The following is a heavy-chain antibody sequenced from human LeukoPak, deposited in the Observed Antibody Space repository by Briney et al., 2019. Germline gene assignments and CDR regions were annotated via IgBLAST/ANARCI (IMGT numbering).Heavy chain of an antibody. CDR3: ARDSTVTRQIDY. CDR1: GGSVSSGSYY. J-gene: IGHJ4*02. CDR2: IYYSGTT. V-gene: IGHV4-61*01. Sequence: SETLSLTCTVSGGSVSSGSYYWSWIRQPPGKGLEWIGYIYYSGTTNYSPSLKSRVTISVDTSKNQFSLKLSSVTAADTAVYYCARDSTVTRQIDYWGQGTLVTVSS. D-gene: IGHD4-17*01.